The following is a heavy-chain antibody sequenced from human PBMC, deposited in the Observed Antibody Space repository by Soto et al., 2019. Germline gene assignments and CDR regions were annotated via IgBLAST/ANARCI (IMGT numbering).Heavy chain of an antibody. CDR2: IYYSGST. Sequence: TVSGGSVSSGSYYWSWIRQPPGKGLEWIGYIYYSGSTNYNPSLKSRVTISVDTSKNQFSLKLSSVTAADTAVYYCARDRNDFYGDLQYFDYWGQGTLVTVSS. V-gene: IGHV4-61*01. J-gene: IGHJ4*02. D-gene: IGHD4-17*01. CDR1: GGSVSSGSYY. CDR3: ARDRNDFYGDLQYFDY.